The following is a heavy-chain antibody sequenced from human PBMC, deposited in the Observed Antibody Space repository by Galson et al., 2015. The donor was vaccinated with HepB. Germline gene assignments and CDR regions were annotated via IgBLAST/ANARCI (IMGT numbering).Heavy chain of an antibody. V-gene: IGHV1-8*01. D-gene: IGHD2-15*01. CDR2: MNPNSGNT. CDR3: ARTGYCSGGSCYYYYYGMDV. Sequence: SVKVSCKASGYTFTSYDINWVRQATGQGLEWMGWMNPNSGNTGYAQKFQGRVTMTRNTSISTAYMELSSLGSEDTAVYYCARTGYCSGGSCYYYYYGMDVWGQGTTVTVSS. CDR1: GYTFTSYD. J-gene: IGHJ6*02.